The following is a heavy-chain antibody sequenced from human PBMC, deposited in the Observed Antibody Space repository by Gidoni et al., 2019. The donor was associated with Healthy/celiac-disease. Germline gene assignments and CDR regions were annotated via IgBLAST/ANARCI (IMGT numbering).Heavy chain of an antibody. J-gene: IGHJ4*02. V-gene: IGHV3-30-3*01. CDR2: ISYDGSNK. CDR3: ARDFEEEENPPDSFDY. CDR1: GFTFCSYA. D-gene: IGHD3-9*01. Sequence: VQLVESGGGVVQPGRSLRLCCAAYGFTFCSYAMPSVRQAPGEGLEWVAVISYDGSNKYYADSVKDRFTISRDNSKNTLYLQMNSLRAEDTAVYYCARDFEEEENPPDSFDYWGQGTLVTVSS.